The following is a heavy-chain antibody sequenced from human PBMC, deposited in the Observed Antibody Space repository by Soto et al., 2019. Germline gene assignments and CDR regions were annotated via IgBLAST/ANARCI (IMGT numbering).Heavy chain of an antibody. CDR3: ARLPRADSGYYTFYFDY. J-gene: IGHJ4*02. Sequence: QVQLVQSGGEVKKPGASVKVSCKASGYTFSNHSIIWVRQAPGQGLEWMGWISANTGNTFYAQRFRGRFTMTTDTSTSTAYMELRSLSSDDTAVYYCARLPRADSGYYTFYFDYWGQGTLVTVSS. CDR2: ISANTGNT. V-gene: IGHV1-18*04. CDR1: GYTFSNHS. D-gene: IGHD3-22*01.